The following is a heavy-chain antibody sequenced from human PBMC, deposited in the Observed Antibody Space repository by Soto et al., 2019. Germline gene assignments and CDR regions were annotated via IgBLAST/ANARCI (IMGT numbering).Heavy chain of an antibody. CDR1: GLTVSGKKY. V-gene: IGHV3-53*01. D-gene: IGHD1-1*01. Sequence: PGGSLRLSCAAFGLTVSGKKYVAWVRQAPGKGLEWVSALYDVDGSFYADSVKGRFTTSSDSSKTTVYLQMNGLGPDDTAVYYCASWHEREHAYDVWGQGTTVTVSS. CDR2: LYDVDGS. J-gene: IGHJ3*01. CDR3: ASWHEREHAYDV.